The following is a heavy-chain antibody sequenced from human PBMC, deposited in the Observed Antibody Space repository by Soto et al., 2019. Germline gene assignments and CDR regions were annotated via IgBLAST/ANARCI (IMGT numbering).Heavy chain of an antibody. D-gene: IGHD3-3*01. J-gene: IGHJ4*02. Sequence: GGSVRLSCASSGFTFIGYAMSWVRQAPGKGLEWVSAISGSGGSTYYAGSVKGRFTISRDNSKNTLYLQMNSLRAEDTAVYYCAKIPYDFWSGYFPFDYWGQGTLVTVSS. CDR3: AKIPYDFWSGYFPFDY. CDR1: GFTFIGYA. CDR2: ISGSGGST. V-gene: IGHV3-23*01.